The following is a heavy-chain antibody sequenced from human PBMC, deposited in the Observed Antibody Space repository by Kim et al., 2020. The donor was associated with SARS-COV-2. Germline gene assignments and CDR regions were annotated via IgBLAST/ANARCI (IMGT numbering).Heavy chain of an antibody. CDR2: ISWNSGSI. Sequence: GGSLRLSCAASGFTFDDYAMHWVRQAPGKGLEWVSGISWNSGSIGYADSVKGRFTISRDNAKNSLYPQMNSLRAEDTALYYCAKDTHDSSLSEGYFDYWGQGTLVTVSS. D-gene: IGHD3-22*01. CDR3: AKDTHDSSLSEGYFDY. CDR1: GFTFDDYA. V-gene: IGHV3-9*01. J-gene: IGHJ4*02.